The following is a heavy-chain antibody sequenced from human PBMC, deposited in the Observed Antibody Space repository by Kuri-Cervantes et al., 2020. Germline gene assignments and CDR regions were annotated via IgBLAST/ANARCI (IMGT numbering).Heavy chain of an antibody. Sequence: GESLKISCKGSGYSFSNYWIGWVRQMPGKGLEWMGIIYPGDSDTRYSPSFQGQVTISVDKSISTAYLQWNSLKASDTAMYYCARLGANQYYYYYGMDVWGQGTTVTVSS. V-gene: IGHV5-51*01. J-gene: IGHJ6*02. CDR3: ARLGANQYYYYYGMDV. D-gene: IGHD4/OR15-4a*01. CDR2: IYPGDSDT. CDR1: GYSFSNYW.